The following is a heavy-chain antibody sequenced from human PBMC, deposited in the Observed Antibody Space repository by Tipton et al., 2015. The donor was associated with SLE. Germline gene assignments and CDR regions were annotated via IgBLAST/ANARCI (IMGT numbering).Heavy chain of an antibody. J-gene: IGHJ6*02. Sequence: TLSLTCTVSNGSINYYHWSWIRQPPGKGLEWIGYIYYSGSTNYNPSLKSRVTISVDTSKNQFSLKLSSVTAADTAVYYCARDRGRDYSMDVWGRGTTVIVSS. CDR2: IYYSGST. V-gene: IGHV4-59*01. D-gene: IGHD6-25*01. CDR1: NGSINYYH. CDR3: ARDRGRDYSMDV.